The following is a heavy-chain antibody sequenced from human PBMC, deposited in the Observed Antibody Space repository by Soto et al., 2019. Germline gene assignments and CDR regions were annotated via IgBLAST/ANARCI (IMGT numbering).Heavy chain of an antibody. CDR3: ARTRTYTSSSGACDI. CDR2: TDPSDSYT. V-gene: IGHV5-10-1*01. D-gene: IGHD6-6*01. CDR1: GYTFGSFG. Sequence: PVESLKISCKGSGYTFGSFGINWVRQVPGKGLEGMGKTDPSDSYTNYNPSFQGHVTLSADKSSNTAYLQWSSLQSSDTAIYYCARTRTYTSSSGACDIWGRGTM. J-gene: IGHJ3*02.